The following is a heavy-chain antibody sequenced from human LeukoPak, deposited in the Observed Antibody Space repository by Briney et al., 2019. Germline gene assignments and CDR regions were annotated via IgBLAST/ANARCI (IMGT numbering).Heavy chain of an antibody. Sequence: SETLSLTCTVSGGSISSSSYYWGWIRQPPGKGLEWIGSIYYSGNTFYNPSLRSRVTILLDTSKDQFSLRLSSVTAADTAVYFCARYHNGYDDYWGQGTLVTVSS. D-gene: IGHD5-12*01. V-gene: IGHV4-39*07. CDR2: IYYSGNT. CDR3: ARYHNGYDDY. J-gene: IGHJ4*02. CDR1: GGSISSSSYY.